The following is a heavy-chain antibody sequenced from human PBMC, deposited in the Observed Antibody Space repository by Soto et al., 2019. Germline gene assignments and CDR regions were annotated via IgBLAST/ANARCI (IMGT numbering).Heavy chain of an antibody. CDR2: ISGSGGKT. V-gene: IGHV3-23*01. D-gene: IGHD7-27*01. J-gene: IGHJ6*02. Sequence: GGSLRLSCAASGFTFSRCAMSWVRQAPGKGLEWVSAISGSGGKTYYTDSVKGRFTISRDNSKNTLYLQMNSLRAEDTAVYYCAKGLTGAPYYAMDVWGQGTTVTVSS. CDR3: AKGLTGAPYYAMDV. CDR1: GFTFSRCA.